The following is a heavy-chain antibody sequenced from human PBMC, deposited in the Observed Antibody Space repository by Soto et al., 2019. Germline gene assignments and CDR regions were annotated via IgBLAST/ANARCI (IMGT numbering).Heavy chain of an antibody. CDR3: ASDLVGASDSYGLDV. Sequence: HPGGSLRLSCAASGFTFSNYGMHWVRQAPGKGLEWVAIIWHDGNNKYYADSVRGRFIISRDNSKNRLYLQTNSLRAEDTAVYYCASDLVGASDSYGLDVWGQGTPVTVSS. CDR1: GFTFSNYG. CDR2: IWHDGNNK. D-gene: IGHD1-26*01. V-gene: IGHV3-33*01. J-gene: IGHJ6*02.